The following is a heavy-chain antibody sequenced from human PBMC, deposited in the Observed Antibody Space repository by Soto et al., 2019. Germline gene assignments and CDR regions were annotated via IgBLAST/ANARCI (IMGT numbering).Heavy chain of an antibody. CDR2: IIPIFGTA. D-gene: IGHD5-18*01. CDR1: GGTFSSYA. V-gene: IGHV1-69*13. J-gene: IGHJ4*02. Sequence: SVKVSCKASGGTFSSYAISWVRQAPGQGLEWMGGIIPIFGTANYAQKFQGRVTITADESTSTAYMELSSLRSEDTAVYYCARGWIQLPGFDYWGQGTLVTVSS. CDR3: ARGWIQLPGFDY.